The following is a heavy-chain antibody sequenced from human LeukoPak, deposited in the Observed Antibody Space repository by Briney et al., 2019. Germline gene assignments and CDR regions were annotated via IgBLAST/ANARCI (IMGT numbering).Heavy chain of an antibody. CDR3: ARVTHYDFWSGYYHNRYNWFDP. J-gene: IGHJ5*02. CDR2: IIPIFGTA. V-gene: IGHV1-69*05. CDR1: GGTFSSYA. D-gene: IGHD3-3*01. Sequence: ASVKVSCKASGGTFSSYAISWVRQAPGQGLEWMGGIIPIFGTANYAQKFQGRVTITTDESTSTAYMELSSLRSEDTAVYYCARVTHYDFWSGYYHNRYNWFDPWGQGTLVTVSS.